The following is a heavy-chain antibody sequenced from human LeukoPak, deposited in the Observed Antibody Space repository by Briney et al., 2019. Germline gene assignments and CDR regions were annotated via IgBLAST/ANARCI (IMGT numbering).Heavy chain of an antibody. CDR3: ARDRGYMVRGVMDAFDI. CDR2: IYYSGST. J-gene: IGHJ3*02. Sequence: SQTLSLTCTVSGGSISSGDYYWSWIRQPPGKGLEWIGYIYYSGSTYYNPSLKSRVTISVDTSKNQFSLKLSSVTAADTAVYYCARDRGYMVRGVMDAFDIWGQGTMVTVSS. CDR1: GGSISSGDYY. V-gene: IGHV4-30-4*01. D-gene: IGHD3-10*01.